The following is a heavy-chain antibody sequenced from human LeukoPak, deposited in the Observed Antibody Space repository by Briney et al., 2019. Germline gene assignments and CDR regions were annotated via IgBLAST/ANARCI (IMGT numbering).Heavy chain of an antibody. CDR3: AREMGSSWRSDAFDI. J-gene: IGHJ3*02. D-gene: IGHD6-13*01. V-gene: IGHV4-38-2*02. CDR2: IYHSGST. CDR1: GYSISSGYY. Sequence: SETLSLTCTVSGYSISSGYYWGWIRQPPGKGLEWIGSIYHSGSTYYNPSLKSRVTISVDTSKNQFSLKLSSVTAADTAVYYCAREMGSSWRSDAFDIWGQGTMVTVSS.